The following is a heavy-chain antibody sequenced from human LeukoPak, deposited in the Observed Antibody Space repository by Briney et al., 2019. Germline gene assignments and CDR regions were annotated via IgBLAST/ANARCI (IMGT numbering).Heavy chain of an antibody. Sequence: SETLSLTCTVSGGSISSSSYYWGWIRQPPGKGLECIGTIYHSGSTYYNPSLKSRVTISVDTSKNQFSLKLNSVTAADTAVYYCARIYSSSWFLDWFDPWGQGTLVTVSS. CDR2: IYHSGST. CDR1: GGSISSSSYY. CDR3: ARIYSSSWFLDWFDP. D-gene: IGHD6-13*01. J-gene: IGHJ5*02. V-gene: IGHV4-39*07.